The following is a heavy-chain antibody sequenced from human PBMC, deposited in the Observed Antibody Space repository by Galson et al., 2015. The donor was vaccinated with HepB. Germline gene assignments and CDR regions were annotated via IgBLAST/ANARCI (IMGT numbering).Heavy chain of an antibody. D-gene: IGHD3-22*01. Sequence: SLRLSCAASGFIFGDYAMHWVRQTPGKGLDWVSGISRDSGNIDYAHSVKGRFTISRDNVKNSLYLEMNSLRAEDTALYYCVKDMAYDIRGPFDYWGQGTLVTVSS. V-gene: IGHV3-9*01. CDR1: GFIFGDYA. CDR3: VKDMAYDIRGPFDY. CDR2: ISRDSGNI. J-gene: IGHJ4*02.